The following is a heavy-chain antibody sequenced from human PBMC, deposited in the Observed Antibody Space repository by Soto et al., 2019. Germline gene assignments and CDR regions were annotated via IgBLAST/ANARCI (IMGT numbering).Heavy chain of an antibody. CDR3: AKEMYPRAVLDSSSPWGDY. CDR2: VSYDGSYK. Sequence: QVQLVESGGGVAQPGRSMRLSCAVSGFTFSDYGMQWVRQAPGKGLEWVAVVSYDGSYKYYADSVKGRFTVSRDLSGNELLLQLNSLRLEDTAVYFCAKEMYPRAVLDSSSPWGDYWGQGTLDAVSS. CDR1: GFTFSDYG. D-gene: IGHD6-6*01. V-gene: IGHV3-30*18. J-gene: IGHJ4*02.